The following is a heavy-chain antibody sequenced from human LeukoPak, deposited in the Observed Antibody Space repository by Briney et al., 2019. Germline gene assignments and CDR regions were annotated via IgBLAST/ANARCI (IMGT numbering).Heavy chain of an antibody. CDR2: IIPIFGTA. J-gene: IGHJ4*02. CDR1: GGTFSSYA. V-gene: IGHV1-69*05. Sequence: ASVKVSCKASGGTFSSYAISWVRQAPGQELEWMGRIIPIFGTANYAQKFQGRVTITTDESTSTAYMELSSLRSEDTAVYYCARGPRDSGSDYWGQGTLVTVSS. CDR3: ARGPRDSGSDY. D-gene: IGHD3-22*01.